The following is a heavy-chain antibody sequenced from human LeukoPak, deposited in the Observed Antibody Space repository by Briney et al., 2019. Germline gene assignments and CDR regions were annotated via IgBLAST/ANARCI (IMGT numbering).Heavy chain of an antibody. CDR2: INPNSGGT. CDR3: ARDPGGVVVPAAPYYYYYHMDV. V-gene: IGHV1-2*02. J-gene: IGHJ6*03. Sequence: ASVKVSCKASGYTFTGYYMHWVRQAPGQGLEWMGWINPNSGGTNYAQKFQGRVTMTRDTSISTAYVELSRLRSDDTAVYYCARDPGGVVVPAAPYYYYYHMDVWGKGTTVTVSS. CDR1: GYTFTGYY. D-gene: IGHD2-2*01.